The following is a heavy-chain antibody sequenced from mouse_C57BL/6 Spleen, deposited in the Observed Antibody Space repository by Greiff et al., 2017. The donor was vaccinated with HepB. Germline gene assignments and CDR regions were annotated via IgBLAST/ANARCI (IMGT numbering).Heavy chain of an antibody. Sequence: EVKLVESGGGLVQPGGSLKLSCAASGFTFSDYYMYWVRQTPEKRLEWVAYISNGGGSTYYPDTVKGRFTISRDNAKNTLYLQMSRLKSEDTAMYYCARRAAGFEGWGQGTLVTVSA. CDR2: ISNGGGST. CDR1: GFTFSDYY. J-gene: IGHJ3*01. D-gene: IGHD1-2*01. CDR3: ARRAAGFEG. V-gene: IGHV5-12*01.